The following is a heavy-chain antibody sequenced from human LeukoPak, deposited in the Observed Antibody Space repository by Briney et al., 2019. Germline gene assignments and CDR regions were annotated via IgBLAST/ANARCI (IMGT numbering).Heavy chain of an antibody. V-gene: IGHV4-4*07. D-gene: IGHD6-13*01. J-gene: IGHJ2*01. CDR1: GGSISSYY. CDR3: ARIAAAGYWYFDL. Sequence: PETLSLTCTVSGGSISSYYWSWIRQPAGKGLEWIGRIYTSGSTNYNPSLKSRVTMSVDASKNQFSLKLSSVTAADTAVYYCARIAAAGYWYFDLWGRGTLVTVSS. CDR2: IYTSGST.